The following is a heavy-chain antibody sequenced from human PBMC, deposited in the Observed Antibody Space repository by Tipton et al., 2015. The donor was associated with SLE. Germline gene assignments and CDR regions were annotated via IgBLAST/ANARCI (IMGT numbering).Heavy chain of an antibody. V-gene: IGHV4-61*02. J-gene: IGHJ3*02. Sequence: LRLSCTVSGGSISSGSYYWSWIRQPAGKGLEWIGRIYTSGSTNYNPSLKSRFTISVDTSKNQFSLKLSSVTAADTAVYYCASHVAGDAFDIWGQGTMVTVSS. CDR1: GGSISSGSYY. CDR2: IYTSGST. CDR3: ASHVAGDAFDI. D-gene: IGHD2-21*01.